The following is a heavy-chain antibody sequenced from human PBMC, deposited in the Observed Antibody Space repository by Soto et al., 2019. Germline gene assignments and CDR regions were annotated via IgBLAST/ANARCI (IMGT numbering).Heavy chain of an antibody. CDR3: ARHPGRYSSSWSPYYFDY. D-gene: IGHD6-13*01. CDR1: GGSISSSSYY. Sequence: PSETLSLTCTASGGSISSSSYYWGWIRQPPGKGLEWIGSIYYSGSTYYNPSLKSRVTISVDTSKNQFSLKLSSVTAADTAVYYCARHPGRYSSSWSPYYFDYWGQGTLVTVSS. V-gene: IGHV4-39*01. J-gene: IGHJ4*02. CDR2: IYYSGST.